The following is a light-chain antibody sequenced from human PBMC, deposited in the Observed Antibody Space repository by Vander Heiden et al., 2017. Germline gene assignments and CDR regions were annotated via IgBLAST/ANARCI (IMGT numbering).Light chain of an antibody. CDR1: SSDVGDYNY. CDR2: DVS. J-gene: IGLJ1*01. CDR3: CSYAGSYALV. Sequence: QSALAQPRSGSVSPGRSVTISCTGTSSDVGDYNYVSWYQQHPGKATKLMIYDVSKRPSGVPDRFSGYKSGNAASLTISGLQAEDEADYYGCSYAGSYALVFGTGTKVTVL. V-gene: IGLV2-11*01.